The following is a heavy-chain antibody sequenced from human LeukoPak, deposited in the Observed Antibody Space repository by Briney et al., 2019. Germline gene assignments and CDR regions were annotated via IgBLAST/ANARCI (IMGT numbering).Heavy chain of an antibody. CDR3: ARDGYLGSSVFDY. CDR1: GFTFSTYF. Sequence: GSLRLSCAASGFTFSTYFMSWIRQPPGKGLEWIGYISSSGNTNYNPSLKSRVTISVDTSKNRFSLKLSSVTAADTAVFYCARDGYLGSSVFDYWGQGTLVTVSS. D-gene: IGHD3-16*01. V-gene: IGHV4-59*01. J-gene: IGHJ4*02. CDR2: ISSSGNT.